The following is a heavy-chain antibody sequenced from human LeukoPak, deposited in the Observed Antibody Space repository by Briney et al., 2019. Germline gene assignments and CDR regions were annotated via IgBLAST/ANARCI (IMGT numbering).Heavy chain of an antibody. V-gene: IGHV3-73*01. CDR2: IRSTANGYAT. CDR1: GFTFSGSA. CDR3: ARDLSGVTGYTYGRGIDY. J-gene: IGHJ4*02. D-gene: IGHD5-18*01. Sequence: GGSLRLSCAASGFTFSGSALHWVRQASGKGLEWVGRIRSTANGYATAYAASVKGRFTISRDDSKNTLYLQMNSLRAEDTVVYYCARDLSGVTGYTYGRGIDYWGQGTLVTVSS.